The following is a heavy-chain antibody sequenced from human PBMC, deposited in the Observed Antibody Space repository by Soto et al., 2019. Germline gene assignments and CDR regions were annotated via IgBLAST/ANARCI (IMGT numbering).Heavy chain of an antibody. V-gene: IGHV3-23*01. D-gene: IGHD3-16*01. CDR1: GFTFSDYY. J-gene: IGHJ6*02. CDR3: AKDGGLEDYYYYYGMDV. CDR2: ISGSGGST. Sequence: GGSLRLSCAASGFTFSDYYMSWIRQAPGKGLEWVSAISGSGGSTYYADSVKGRFTISRDNSKNTLYLQMNSLRAEDTAVYYCAKDGGLEDYYYYYGMDVWGQGTTVTVSS.